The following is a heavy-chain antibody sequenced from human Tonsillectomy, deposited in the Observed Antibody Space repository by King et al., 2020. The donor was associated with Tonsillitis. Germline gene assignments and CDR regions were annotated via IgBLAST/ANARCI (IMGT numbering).Heavy chain of an antibody. CDR3: AREKTLVGATDRPAFDI. CDR2: ISSSSSYT. D-gene: IGHD1-26*01. V-gene: IGHV3-11*05. J-gene: IGHJ3*02. Sequence: VQLVESGGGLVKPGGSLRLSCAASGFTFSDHYLSWIRQAPGKGLEWVSYISSSSSYTSYADSVKGRFTISRDNAKNSLYLQMNSLRAEDTGVYYCAREKTLVGATDRPAFDIWGQGTMVTVSA. CDR1: GFTFSDHY.